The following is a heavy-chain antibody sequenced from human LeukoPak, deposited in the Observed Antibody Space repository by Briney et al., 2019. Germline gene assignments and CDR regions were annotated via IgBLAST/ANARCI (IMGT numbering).Heavy chain of an antibody. D-gene: IGHD3-22*01. CDR1: GGSISSYY. J-gene: IGHJ4*02. V-gene: IGHV4-59*01. Sequence: SETLSLTCTVSGGSISSYYWSWIRQPPGKGLEWIGFIFYSGTTNYNPSLKSRVTISVDTSKNQFSLKLSSVTAADTAVYYCARGDYYDSSGYYNYWGQGTLVTVSS. CDR2: IFYSGTT. CDR3: ARGDYYDSSGYYNY.